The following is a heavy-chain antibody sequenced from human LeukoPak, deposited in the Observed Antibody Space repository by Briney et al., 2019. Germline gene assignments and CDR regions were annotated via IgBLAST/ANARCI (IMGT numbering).Heavy chain of an antibody. CDR1: GASISSNNC. J-gene: IGHJ4*02. D-gene: IGHD4-23*01. CDR3: AGNGGNSDFDY. Sequence: PSETLSLTCAVSGASISSNNCWTWVRQPPGKGLEWIGEIYDSGSTNYNPSLKSRVTISIDKSKKQFSLTLSSMTAADTAVYYCAGNGGNSDFDYWGQGTLVTVSS. CDR2: IYDSGST. V-gene: IGHV4-4*02.